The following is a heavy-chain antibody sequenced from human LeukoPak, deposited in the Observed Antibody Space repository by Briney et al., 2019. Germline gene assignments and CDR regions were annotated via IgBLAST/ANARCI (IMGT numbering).Heavy chain of an antibody. J-gene: IGHJ4*02. CDR2: INHSEST. Sequence: SETLSLTCAVYGGSFSGYYWSWIRQPPGKGLEWIGEINHSESTNYNPSLKSRVTISVDTSKNQFSLKLSSVTAADTAVYYCARRIVVITTLDYWGQGTLVTVSS. CDR1: GGSFSGYY. V-gene: IGHV4-34*01. D-gene: IGHD3-22*01. CDR3: ARRIVVITTLDY.